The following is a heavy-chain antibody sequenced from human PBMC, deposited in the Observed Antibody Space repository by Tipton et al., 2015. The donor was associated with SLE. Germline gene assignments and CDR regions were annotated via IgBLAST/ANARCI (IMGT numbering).Heavy chain of an antibody. CDR2: IYYTGYT. Sequence: TLSLTCTVSVASIDNDYWNWFRQPPGKGPEWIGHIYYTGYTNYNPSLRSRVTISKDKSNNHISLKLTSVTAADTAMYYCARGKGNDWHIDFWGQGTLVTVSS. V-gene: IGHV4-59*01. CDR3: ARGKGNDWHIDF. CDR1: VASIDNDY. J-gene: IGHJ4*02. D-gene: IGHD1/OR15-1a*01.